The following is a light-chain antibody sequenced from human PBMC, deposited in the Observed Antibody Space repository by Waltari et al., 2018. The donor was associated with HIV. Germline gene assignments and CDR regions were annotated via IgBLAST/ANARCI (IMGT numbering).Light chain of an antibody. CDR1: SSNIGRNY. J-gene: IGLJ3*02. CDR2: RNN. CDR3: AAWDDSLSGWV. V-gene: IGLV1-47*01. Sequence: QSVLTQPPSASGTPGQRVTISCSGRSSNIGRNYVNWYQQLPGTAPKLLIYRNNQRPSGVPDRFSGSKSGTSASLAISGLRSEDEADYYCAAWDDSLSGWVFGGGTKLTVL.